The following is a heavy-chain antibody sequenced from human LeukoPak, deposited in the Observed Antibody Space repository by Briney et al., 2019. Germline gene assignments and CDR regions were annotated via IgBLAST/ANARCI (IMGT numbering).Heavy chain of an antibody. D-gene: IGHD3-3*01. CDR2: IIPIFGTL. V-gene: IGHV1-69*01. J-gene: IGHJ4*02. CDR1: GCTFGNYA. Sequence: GASVKVSCKASGCTFGNYAISWVRQAPGQGLEWMGGIIPIFGTLNYAQKFQGRVTITADESTSTVYMELSSLKSEDTAVCYCAGGKLFDFWSGYYPMDDSWGQGTLVTASS. CDR3: AGGKLFDFWSGYYPMDDS.